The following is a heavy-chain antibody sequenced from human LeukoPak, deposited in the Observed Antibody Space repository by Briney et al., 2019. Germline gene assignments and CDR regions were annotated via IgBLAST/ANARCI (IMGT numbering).Heavy chain of an antibody. D-gene: IGHD3-3*01. CDR3: ATYYDFWSGYRYFDS. CDR1: GSTFSSYW. Sequence: RPGPCLRPSCAASGSTFSSYWMNCVRQDPGNWLGWVANIKRDGREKYYVVPAKRRFTIYKDSTNDSLSLQMNGQRAEDTAVYYCATYYDFWSGYRYFDSWGQGTLVTVSS. V-gene: IGHV3-7*01. CDR2: IKRDGREK. J-gene: IGHJ4*02.